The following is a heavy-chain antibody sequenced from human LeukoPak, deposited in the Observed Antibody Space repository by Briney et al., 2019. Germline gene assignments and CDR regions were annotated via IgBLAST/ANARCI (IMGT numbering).Heavy chain of an antibody. J-gene: IGHJ4*02. CDR3: ARVGGYGDYFDY. D-gene: IGHD4-17*01. CDR2: IYSGGST. V-gene: IGHV3-66*01. Sequence: GGSLRLSCAASGFTFSSYGMHWVRQAPGKGLEWVSVIYSGGSTYYADSVKGRFTISRDNSKNTLYLQMNSLRAEDTAVYYCARVGGYGDYFDYWGQGTLVTVSS. CDR1: GFTFSSYG.